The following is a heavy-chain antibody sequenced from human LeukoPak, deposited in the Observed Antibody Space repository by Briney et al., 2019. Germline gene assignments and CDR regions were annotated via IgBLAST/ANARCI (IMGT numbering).Heavy chain of an antibody. CDR1: GGSISSYY. J-gene: IGHJ4*02. V-gene: IGHV4-59*01. CDR2: IYYSGST. Sequence: SETLSLTCTVSGGSISSYYWSWIRQPPGKGLEWIGYIYYSGSTNYNPSLKSRVTISVDTSKNQFSLNLKSVTAADTAVYYCARGKGYFDYWGQGTLVAVSS. CDR3: ARGKGYFDY.